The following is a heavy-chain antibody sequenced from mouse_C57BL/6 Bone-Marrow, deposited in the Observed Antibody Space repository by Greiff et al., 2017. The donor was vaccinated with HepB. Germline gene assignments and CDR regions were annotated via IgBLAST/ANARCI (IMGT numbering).Heavy chain of an antibody. D-gene: IGHD2-4*01. J-gene: IGHJ3*01. Sequence: EVQLVESGGGLVKPGGSLKLSCAASGFTFSDYGMHWVRQAPEKGLEWVAYISSGSSTIYYADTVKGRFTISRDNAKNTLFLQLTSLRSEDTAMYYCARRVYDYSWFAYWGQGTLVTVSA. V-gene: IGHV5-17*01. CDR3: ARRVYDYSWFAY. CDR1: GFTFSDYG. CDR2: ISSGSSTI.